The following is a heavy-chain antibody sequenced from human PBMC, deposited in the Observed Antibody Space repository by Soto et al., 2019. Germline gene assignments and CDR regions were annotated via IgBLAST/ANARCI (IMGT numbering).Heavy chain of an antibody. V-gene: IGHV3-21*01. CDR2: ISGSSSYR. D-gene: IGHD4-4*01. Sequence: GGSLRLSCAASGFTFGDYGFNWVRQAPGKGLEWVSSISGSSSYRYYADSMKGRFTISRDNAKNSLFLEMNSLGAEDTAVYYCARSNYFAIDYWGQGVLVTVSS. CDR1: GFTFGDYG. J-gene: IGHJ4*02. CDR3: ARSNYFAIDY.